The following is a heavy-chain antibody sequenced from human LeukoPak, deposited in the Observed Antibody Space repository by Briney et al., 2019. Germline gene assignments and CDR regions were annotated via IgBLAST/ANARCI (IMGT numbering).Heavy chain of an antibody. D-gene: IGHD6-13*01. J-gene: IGHJ3*02. CDR2: IGTAGDP. V-gene: IGHV3-13*05. CDR1: KFTFGNYD. Sequence: GGSLRLSCAASKFTFGNYDMHWVRQATGKGLEWVSSIGTAGDPYYAGSVKGRFTISRENAKNSFYLQMNSLRAGDTAVYYCSRGGRLAGNAFDIWGQGTMVTVSS. CDR3: SRGGRLAGNAFDI.